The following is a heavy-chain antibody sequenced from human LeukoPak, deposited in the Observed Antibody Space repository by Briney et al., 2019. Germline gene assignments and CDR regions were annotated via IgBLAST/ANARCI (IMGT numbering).Heavy chain of an antibody. CDR1: GFTFSSYG. D-gene: IGHD4-23*01. V-gene: IGHV3-30*03. Sequence: GGSLRLSCAASGFTFSSYGMHWVRQAPGKGLEWVAVISYDGSNKYYADSVKGRFTISRDNPKNTLYVQMNSLRAEDTAVYYCARGRGADYGGNSGYFDYWGQGTLVTVSS. CDR3: ARGRGADYGGNSGYFDY. J-gene: IGHJ4*02. CDR2: ISYDGSNK.